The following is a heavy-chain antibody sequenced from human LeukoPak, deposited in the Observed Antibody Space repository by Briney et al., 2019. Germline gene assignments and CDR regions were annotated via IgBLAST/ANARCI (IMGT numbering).Heavy chain of an antibody. CDR2: IYSGGST. Sequence: GGSLRLSCAASGFIVSTSYMTWVRQAPGKGLEWVSFIYSGGSTYYADSVKGRFTISRDSSKNTLYLQMHSLRVEDTAVYYCARGRITGYFDYWGQGTLVTVSA. J-gene: IGHJ4*02. CDR3: ARGRITGYFDY. D-gene: IGHD3-16*01. CDR1: GFIVSTSY. V-gene: IGHV3-53*01.